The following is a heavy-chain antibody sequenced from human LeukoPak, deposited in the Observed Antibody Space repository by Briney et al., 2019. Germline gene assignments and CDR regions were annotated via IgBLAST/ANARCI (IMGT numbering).Heavy chain of an antibody. CDR1: GYTFTGYY. V-gene: IGHV1-2*02. D-gene: IGHD3-22*01. CDR3: ATSDSSGYYPKEWHVFQFDY. J-gene: IGHJ4*02. Sequence: VASVKVSCKASGYTFTGYYMHWVRQAPGQGLEWMGWINPNSGGTNYAQKFQGRVTMTRDTSISTAYMELSRLRSDDTAVYYCATSDSSGYYPKEWHVFQFDYWGQGTLVTVSS. CDR2: INPNSGGT.